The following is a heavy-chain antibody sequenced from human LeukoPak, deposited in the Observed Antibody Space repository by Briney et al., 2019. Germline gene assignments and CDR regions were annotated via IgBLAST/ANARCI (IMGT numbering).Heavy chain of an antibody. V-gene: IGHV4-59*01. CDR2: IYHTGST. Sequence: SETLSLTCSVSGGPITEYYRSWIRQPPGKGLEGIGYIYHTGSTNYSPSLKSRVTMSVDASRNQFSLKLVSVTAADTAVYYCARDRGTTGYYYLDSWGQGILVTVSS. J-gene: IGHJ4*02. CDR3: ARDRGTTGYYYLDS. CDR1: GGPITEYY. D-gene: IGHD1-26*01.